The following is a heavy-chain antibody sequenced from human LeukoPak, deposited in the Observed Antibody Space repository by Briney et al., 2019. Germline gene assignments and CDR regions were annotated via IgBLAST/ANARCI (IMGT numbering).Heavy chain of an antibody. CDR3: ARELYGDGSSEMIYYGMDI. CDR1: GFTFSSYP. V-gene: IGHV3-23*01. D-gene: IGHD3-22*01. Sequence: GGSLRLSCAASGFTFSSYPMSWLRQAPGKGLEWVSAISARAGGTYYADSVRGRFTISRDNSKSTLSLQMSSLRAEDTAVYYCARELYGDGSSEMIYYGMDIWGQGTTVTVSS. CDR2: ISARAGGT. J-gene: IGHJ6*02.